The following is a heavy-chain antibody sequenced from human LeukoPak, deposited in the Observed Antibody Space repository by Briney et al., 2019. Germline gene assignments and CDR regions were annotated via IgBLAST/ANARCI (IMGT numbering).Heavy chain of an antibody. CDR1: GFTFSDYY. CDR2: ISSRGNSI. V-gene: IGHV3-11*01. J-gene: IGHJ4*02. CDR3: ARATPAPPDSDGDPDY. Sequence: PGGSLRLSCAASGFTFSDYYMSWIRQAPGKGLEWVSFISSRGNSIYYTDSVKGRFTISRDNAKNSLYLQMNSLRAEDTAVYYCARATPAPPDSDGDPDYWGQGTLVTVSS. D-gene: IGHD4-17*01.